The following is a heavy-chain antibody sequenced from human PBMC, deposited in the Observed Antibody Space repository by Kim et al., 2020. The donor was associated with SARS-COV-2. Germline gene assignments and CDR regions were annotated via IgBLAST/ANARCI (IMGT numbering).Heavy chain of an antibody. CDR1: GGSFSGYY. CDR3: ARAHHPLDIVVVPAATNKGYGMDV. V-gene: IGHV4-34*01. CDR2: INHSGST. Sequence: SETLSLTCAVYGGSFSGYYWSWIRQPPGKGLEWIGEINHSGSTNYNPSLKSRVTISVDTSKNQFSLKLSSVTAADTAVYYCARAHHPLDIVVVPAATNKGYGMDVWGQGTTVTVSP. D-gene: IGHD2-2*01. J-gene: IGHJ6*01.